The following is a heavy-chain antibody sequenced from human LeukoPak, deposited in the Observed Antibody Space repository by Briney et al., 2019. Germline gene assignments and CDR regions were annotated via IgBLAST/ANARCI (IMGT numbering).Heavy chain of an antibody. CDR3: ARSSWYGVYFDY. Sequence: PSETLSLTCTVSGGSISSYYWSWIRQPPGKGLGWIGYIYYSGSTNYNPSLKSRVTISVDTSKNQFSLKLSSVTAADTAVYYCARSSWYGVYFDYWGQGTLVTVSS. D-gene: IGHD6-13*01. CDR2: IYYSGST. V-gene: IGHV4-59*08. J-gene: IGHJ4*02. CDR1: GGSISSYY.